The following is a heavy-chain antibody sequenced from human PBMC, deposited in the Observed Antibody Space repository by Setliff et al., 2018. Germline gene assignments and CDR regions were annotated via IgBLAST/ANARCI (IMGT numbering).Heavy chain of an antibody. J-gene: IGHJ4*02. CDR2: ISAYNGKT. Sequence: ASVKVSCKASGYTLSNSILSWVRQAPGQGLEWMGWISAYNGKTYFAQKFQDRITLTTDTSTNTGYLELRGLRSDDAAVYYCLRLVRYCTKIACQATSGDEVWGLGTLVTVSS. CDR1: GYTLSNSI. D-gene: IGHD2-8*01. CDR3: LRLVRYCTKIACQATSGDEV. V-gene: IGHV1-18*01.